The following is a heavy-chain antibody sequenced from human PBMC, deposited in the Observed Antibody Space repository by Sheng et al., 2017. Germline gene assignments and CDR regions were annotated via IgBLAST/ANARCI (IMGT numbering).Heavy chain of an antibody. CDR2: IRYDGSNK. D-gene: IGHD3-10*01. CDR1: GFTFSSYG. J-gene: IGHJ4*02. Sequence: QVQLVESGGGVVQPGGSLRLSCAASGFTFSSYGMHWVRQAPGKGLEWVAFIRYDGSNKYYADSVKGRFTISRDNSKNTLYLQMNSLRAEDTAVYYCAKAKTYYYGSGPHDYWGQGTLVTVSS. V-gene: IGHV3-30*02. CDR3: AKAKTYYYGSGPHDY.